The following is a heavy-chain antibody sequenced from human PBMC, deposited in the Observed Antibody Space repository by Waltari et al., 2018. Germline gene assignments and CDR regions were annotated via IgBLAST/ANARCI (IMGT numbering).Heavy chain of an antibody. Sequence: VQLVESGGGVVQPGGSLRLSCAASGFIFSNYAMHWVRQAPGKGLEWSSFIRYDGSNEYYADSVKGRFTISRDNSKNTLYLQMNSLRAEDTAVYYCAKGKIGQQLVRDFDDWGQGTLVTVSS. J-gene: IGHJ4*02. CDR1: GFIFSNYA. CDR3: AKGKIGQQLVRDFDD. D-gene: IGHD6-13*01. V-gene: IGHV3-30*02. CDR2: IRYDGSNE.